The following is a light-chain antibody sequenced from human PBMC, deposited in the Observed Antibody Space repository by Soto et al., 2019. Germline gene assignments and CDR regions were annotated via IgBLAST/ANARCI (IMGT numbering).Light chain of an antibody. CDR2: GAS. Sequence: EIVLTQSPGTLSLSPGERATLSCRASQSVSRSYLAWYQQKAGQAPRLLIYGASSRATGIPDRFNGSASGTDFSLTINSLQSEDFAVYYCQQYNNWPQRTFGQGTKVDIK. J-gene: IGKJ1*01. CDR1: QSVSRSY. CDR3: QQYNNWPQRT. V-gene: IGKV3-20*01.